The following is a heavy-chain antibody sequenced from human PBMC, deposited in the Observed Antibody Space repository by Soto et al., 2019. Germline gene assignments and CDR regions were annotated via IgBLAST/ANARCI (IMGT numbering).Heavy chain of an antibody. CDR1: GGSFSGYY. CDR3: ACALVGSSQYVIDI. V-gene: IGHV4-34*01. CDR2: INHSGST. D-gene: IGHD6-6*01. Sequence: SETLSLTCAVYGGSFSGYYWSWIRQPPGKGLEWIGEINHSGSTNYNPSLKSRVTISVDTSKNQFSLKLSSVTAADTAVYYCACALVGSSQYVIDIWGQGTKVTVSS. J-gene: IGHJ3*02.